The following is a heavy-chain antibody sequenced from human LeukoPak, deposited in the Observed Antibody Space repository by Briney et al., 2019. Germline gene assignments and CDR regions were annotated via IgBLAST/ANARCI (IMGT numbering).Heavy chain of an antibody. CDR1: GFTFSNYG. J-gene: IGHJ4*02. CDR2: IRFDESRT. CDR3: AKALVLTVAGAYYVDH. D-gene: IGHD6-19*01. V-gene: IGHV3-30*02. Sequence: GGSLRLSCAASGFTFSNYGMHWVRQAPGKGLEWVAFIRFDESRTFYGDSVKGRFIISRDNSENTLFLHMHSLRPEDTAVYYCAKALVLTVAGAYYVDHWGQGTLVTVSS.